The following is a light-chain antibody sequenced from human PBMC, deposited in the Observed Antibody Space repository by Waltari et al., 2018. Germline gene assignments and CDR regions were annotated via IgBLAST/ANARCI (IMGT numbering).Light chain of an antibody. V-gene: IGKV1-NL1*01. J-gene: IGKJ2*01. Sequence: DIQMTQSPSSLSASVGHRVTITCRASQDIRNSLAWYQQKPGAAPKLLLYAASRLLSGVPSRFSGSGSGTDYTLTIGSLQPEDFATYYCQQYYSTPYTFGQGTKLEI. CDR2: AAS. CDR1: QDIRNS. CDR3: QQYYSTPYT.